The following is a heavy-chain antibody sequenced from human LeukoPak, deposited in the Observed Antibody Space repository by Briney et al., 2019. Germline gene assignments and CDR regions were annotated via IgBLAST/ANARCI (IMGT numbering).Heavy chain of an antibody. D-gene: IGHD1-7*01. CDR1: GGTFSSYA. J-gene: IGHJ6*03. Sequence: GSSVKVSCKASGGTFSSYAISWVRQAPGQGLEWMGGIIPIFGTANYAQKFQGRVTITTDESTSTAYMELSSLRSEDTAVYYCARGPGTTGRYYYYYMDVWGKGTTVTVSS. V-gene: IGHV1-69*05. CDR3: ARGPGTTGRYYYYYMDV. CDR2: IIPIFGTA.